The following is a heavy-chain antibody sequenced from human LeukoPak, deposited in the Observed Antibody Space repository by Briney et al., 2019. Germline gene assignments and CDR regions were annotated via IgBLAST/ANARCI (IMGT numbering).Heavy chain of an antibody. D-gene: IGHD4-23*01. Sequence: ASVRVSCKASGYTFTGYYMHWVRQAPGQTLEWLGWISPANGYTRYSQEIQGRVTITRDTSANTAYMELSSLRSEDMAVYYCARDTAVSDFDYWGRGTLVTVSS. CDR3: ARDTAVSDFDY. CDR1: GYTFTGYY. CDR2: ISPANGYT. V-gene: IGHV1-3*03. J-gene: IGHJ4*02.